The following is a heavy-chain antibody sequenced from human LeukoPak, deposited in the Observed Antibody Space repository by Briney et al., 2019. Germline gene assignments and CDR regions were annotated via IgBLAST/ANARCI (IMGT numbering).Heavy chain of an antibody. J-gene: IGHJ4*02. D-gene: IGHD1-26*01. CDR2: ISTSGDST. CDR1: GFIFSSYA. V-gene: IGHV3-23*01. Sequence: GGSLRLSCEVSGFIFSSYAMTWVRQAPGKGLEWVSDISTSGDSTHYSDSVKGRFTVSRDNSKDTLYLQMNNLRAEDTAVYYCAKAGSIKFDYWGQGTLVTVSS. CDR3: AKAGSIKFDY.